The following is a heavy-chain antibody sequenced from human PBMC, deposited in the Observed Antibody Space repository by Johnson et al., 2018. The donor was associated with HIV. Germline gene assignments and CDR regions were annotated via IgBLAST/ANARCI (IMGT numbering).Heavy chain of an antibody. CDR1: GFTVSSNY. J-gene: IGHJ3*02. D-gene: IGHD6-19*01. CDR3: ARGQWLVPGAFDI. V-gene: IGHV3-11*04. Sequence: QVQLVESGGGLVQPGGSLRLSCAASGFTVSSNYMSWVRQAPGKGLEWVSYISSSGRTIYYVDSVKGRFTISRDNTKNSLYLQMNSVRDDDTAVYYCARGQWLVPGAFDIWGQGTMVTVSS. CDR2: ISSSGRTI.